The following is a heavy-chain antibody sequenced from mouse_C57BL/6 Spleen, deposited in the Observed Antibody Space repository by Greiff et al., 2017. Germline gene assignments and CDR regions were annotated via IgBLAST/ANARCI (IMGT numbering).Heavy chain of an antibody. CDR3: AYDGPYYFDY. V-gene: IGHV14-2*01. D-gene: IGHD2-3*01. CDR2: IDPEDGET. Sequence: VQLQQSGAELVKPGASVKLSCTASGFNIKDYYMHWVKQRTEQGLEWIGRIDPEDGETTSAPKFQGKATITADTSSNTAYLQLSSLTSEDTAVYYCAYDGPYYFDYWGQGTTLTVSS. J-gene: IGHJ2*01. CDR1: GFNIKDYY.